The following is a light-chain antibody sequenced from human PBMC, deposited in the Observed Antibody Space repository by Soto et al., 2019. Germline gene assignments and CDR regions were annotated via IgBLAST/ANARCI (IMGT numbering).Light chain of an antibody. CDR1: XGXXXX. J-gene: IGKJ5*01. CDR2: DAS. Sequence: AIQLTQSPSSLSASVGDRVTITCRASXGXXXXVAWYQQKPGKAPKLLIYDASILESGVPSRFSGSGSGTDFTLTISSLQPEDFATYYCQQFNSYPITFGQGTRLEIK. V-gene: IGKV1-13*02. CDR3: QQFNSYPIT.